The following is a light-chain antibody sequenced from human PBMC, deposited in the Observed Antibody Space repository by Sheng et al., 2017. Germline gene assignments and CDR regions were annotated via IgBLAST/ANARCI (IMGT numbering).Light chain of an antibody. V-gene: IGLV2-23*02. Sequence: QPASVSGSPGQSIAISCTGTSSDVGGYNLVSWYQQYPGKAPRVMIFEDTKRPSGVSDRFSGSKSGNTASLTISGLQTEDEADYYCCSYAGSSTFRVFGGGTKLTVL. CDR3: CSYAGSSTFRV. CDR1: SSDVGGYNL. J-gene: IGLJ2*01. CDR2: EDT.